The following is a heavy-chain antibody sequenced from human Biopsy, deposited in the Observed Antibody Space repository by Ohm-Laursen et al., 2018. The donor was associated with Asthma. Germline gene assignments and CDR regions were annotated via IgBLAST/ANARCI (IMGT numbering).Heavy chain of an antibody. J-gene: IGHJ6*02. CDR1: GYSISNGGYY. V-gene: IGHV4-31*03. D-gene: IGHD3-3*01. CDR3: ARDYYDFWNRSVYTYFGMDV. Sequence: SDTLSLTCCVSGYSISNGGYYWTWVRQRPGKGLEWIGNIYHRGNTKYNPSLKSRLSFSVDTSKNQFSLKLSSVTAADTAIYFCARDYYDFWNRSVYTYFGMDVWGRGTTVVVSS. CDR2: IYHRGNT.